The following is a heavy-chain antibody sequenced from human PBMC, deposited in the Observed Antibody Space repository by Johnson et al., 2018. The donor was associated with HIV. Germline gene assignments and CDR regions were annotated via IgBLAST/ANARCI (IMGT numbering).Heavy chain of an antibody. CDR3: ARETSPYYYDSSGYYSHDAFDI. Sequence: VQLVESGGGLIQPGGSLRLSCAASGFTVSSNYMSWVRQAPGQGLEWVSVIYSGGSTYYADSVKGRFTISRDNSKNTLYLQMNSLRAEDTAVYYCARETSPYYYDSSGYYSHDAFDIWGQGTMVTVSS. V-gene: IGHV3-53*01. D-gene: IGHD3-22*01. CDR2: IYSGGST. CDR1: GFTVSSNY. J-gene: IGHJ3*02.